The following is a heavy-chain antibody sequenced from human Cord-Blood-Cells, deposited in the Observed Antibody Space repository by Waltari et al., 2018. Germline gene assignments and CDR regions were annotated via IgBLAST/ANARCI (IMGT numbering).Heavy chain of an antibody. CDR2: IYHSGAT. D-gene: IGHD6-6*01. Sequence: QVQMQESGPGLVKPSETLSLTCTVSGYSISSGYYWGWIRQPPGKGLEWIGGIYHSGATTNNPSPKSRVTISVNTSKTQFPLKLSSVTAADTAVYYCARGPIQLDYWGQGTLVTVSS. CDR1: GYSISSGYY. V-gene: IGHV4-38-2*02. J-gene: IGHJ4*02. CDR3: ARGPIQLDY.